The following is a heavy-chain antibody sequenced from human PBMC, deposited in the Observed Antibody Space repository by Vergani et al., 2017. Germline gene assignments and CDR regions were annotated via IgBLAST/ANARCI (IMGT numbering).Heavy chain of an antibody. Sequence: EVQLVESGGGLVQPGGSLRLSCSASGFTFSSYAMHWVRQAPGKGLEYVSAISSKGGSTYYADSVKGRFTISRDNSKNTLYLQMSSLRAEDTAVYYCVSGSRRLLWFGELEAPLDYWGQGTLVTVSS. V-gene: IGHV3-64D*06. CDR2: ISSKGGST. CDR1: GFTFSSYA. CDR3: VSGSRRLLWFGELEAPLDY. D-gene: IGHD3-10*01. J-gene: IGHJ4*02.